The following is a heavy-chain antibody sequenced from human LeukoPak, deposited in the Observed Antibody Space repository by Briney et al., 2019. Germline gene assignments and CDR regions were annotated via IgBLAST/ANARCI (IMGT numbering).Heavy chain of an antibody. D-gene: IGHD1-20*01. CDR1: GGSISNYY. CDR3: ARELITKADAFDI. V-gene: IGHV4-4*07. J-gene: IGHJ3*02. Sequence: PSETLSLTCNVSGGSISNYYWSWLRQPAGKGLEWIGRFYARGNTNYNPSLKSRVTMSVDTSKNQLSLKLTSVTAADTAVYYCARELITKADAFDIWGQGTMVTVSS. CDR2: FYARGNT.